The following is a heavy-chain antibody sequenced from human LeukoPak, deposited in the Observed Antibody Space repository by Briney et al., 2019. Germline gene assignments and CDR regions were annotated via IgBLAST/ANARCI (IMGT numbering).Heavy chain of an antibody. CDR2: INHSGST. CDR3: ASGGDYYYYGMDV. J-gene: IGHJ6*02. V-gene: IGHV4-34*01. CDR1: GGSFSGYY. Sequence: PSETLSLTCAVYGGSFSGYYWSWIRQPPGKGLEWIGEINHSGSTNYNPSLKSRVTISVDTSKNQFSLKLSSVTAADTAVYYCASGGDYYYYGMDVWGQGTTVTVSS.